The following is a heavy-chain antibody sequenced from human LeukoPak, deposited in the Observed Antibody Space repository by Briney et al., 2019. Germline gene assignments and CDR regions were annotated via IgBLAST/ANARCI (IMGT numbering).Heavy chain of an antibody. CDR1: GFNFSDYS. CDR3: ARDARSYYYMDV. V-gene: IGHV3-48*04. Sequence: GGSLRLSCAASGFNFSDYSMTWVRQAPGKGLEWVSYISSSGSTIYYADSVKGRFTISRDNAKNSLYLQMNSLRAEDTAVYYCARDARSYYYMDVWGKGTTVTVSS. D-gene: IGHD6-6*01. J-gene: IGHJ6*03. CDR2: ISSSGSTI.